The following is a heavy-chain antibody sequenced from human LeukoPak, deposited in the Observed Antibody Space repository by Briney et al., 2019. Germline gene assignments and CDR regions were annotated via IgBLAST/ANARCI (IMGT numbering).Heavy chain of an antibody. CDR3: ARIHPTYYDFWSGYYSSPLPPSGLDY. D-gene: IGHD3-3*01. Sequence: GASVTVSCKASGYTFTSYDINWVRQAPGQGLEWMGWMNPNSGNTGYAQKFQGRVTMTRNTSISTAYMELSRLRSEDTAVYYCARIHPTYYDFWSGYYSSPLPPSGLDYWGQGTLVTVSS. J-gene: IGHJ4*02. CDR1: GYTFTSYD. CDR2: MNPNSGNT. V-gene: IGHV1-8*01.